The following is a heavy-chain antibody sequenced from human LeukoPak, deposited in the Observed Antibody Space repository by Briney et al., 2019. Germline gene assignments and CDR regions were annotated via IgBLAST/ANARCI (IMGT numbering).Heavy chain of an antibody. V-gene: IGHV3-7*01. CDR1: GFTSSRHW. Sequence: PGGSLRLSCAVSGFTSSRHWMSWVRQTPEKGLEWVANIKEDASEENYVDSVKGRFTISRDIAKNSLYLQMNSLRAEDTAVYYCAIAAGWELGYWGQGTLVTVSS. CDR2: IKEDASEE. D-gene: IGHD6-25*01. J-gene: IGHJ4*02. CDR3: AIAAGWELGY.